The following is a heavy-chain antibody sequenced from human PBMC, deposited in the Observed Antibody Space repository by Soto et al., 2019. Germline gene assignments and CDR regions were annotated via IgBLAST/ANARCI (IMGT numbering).Heavy chain of an antibody. J-gene: IGHJ4*02. CDR1: GCTFSSYA. CDR2: IIPIFGTA. Sequence: ASVKVSCKASGCTFSSYAISWVRQAPGQGLEWMGGIIPIFGTANYAQKFQGRVTITADESTSTAYMELSSLRSEDTAVYYCASAFRTYYYDSSGYYYVYWGQGTLVTVSS. V-gene: IGHV1-69*13. CDR3: ASAFRTYYYDSSGYYYVY. D-gene: IGHD3-22*01.